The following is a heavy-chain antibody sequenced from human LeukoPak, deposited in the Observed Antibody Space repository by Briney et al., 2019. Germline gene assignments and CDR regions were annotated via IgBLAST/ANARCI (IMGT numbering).Heavy chain of an antibody. CDR3: ARESVYCSGGSCYRLFDY. CDR1: GYSISSGYY. J-gene: IGHJ4*02. Sequence: PSETLSLTCTVSGYSISSGYYWGWIRQPPGKGLEWIGSIYHSGSTYYNPSLKSRVTISVDTSKSQFSLKLSSVTAADTAVYYCARESVYCSGGSCYRLFDYWGQGTLVTVSS. D-gene: IGHD2-15*01. CDR2: IYHSGST. V-gene: IGHV4-38-2*02.